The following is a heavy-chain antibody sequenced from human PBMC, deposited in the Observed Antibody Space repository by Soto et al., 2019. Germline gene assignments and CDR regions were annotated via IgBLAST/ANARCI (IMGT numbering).Heavy chain of an antibody. CDR2: IKSKTDGATT. Sequence: GGSLRLFCAASGFTFTYAWMDWVRQAPGKGLEWVGRIKSKTDGATTDYAAPVKGRFSISRDDSKNTLYLQMNSLKTEDTGVYYCATVHTTVTFDSWGHGTLVTVSS. CDR1: GFTFTYAW. J-gene: IGHJ4*01. D-gene: IGHD4-17*01. CDR3: ATVHTTVTFDS. V-gene: IGHV3-15*07.